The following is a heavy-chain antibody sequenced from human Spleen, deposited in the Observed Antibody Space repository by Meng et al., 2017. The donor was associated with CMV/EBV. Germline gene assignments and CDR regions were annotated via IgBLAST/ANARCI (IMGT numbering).Heavy chain of an antibody. J-gene: IGHJ4*02. CDR1: GDSISNYY. Sequence: SETLSLTCTVSGDSISNYYWSWIRQPPGKGLEWIGQIYYSGSTNYNPSLKSRVTISVDTSKNQFSLKLSSVTAADTAVYYCARARIFGVVSDYWGQGTLVTVSS. D-gene: IGHD3-3*02. CDR2: IYYSGST. CDR3: ARARIFGVVSDY. V-gene: IGHV4-59*01.